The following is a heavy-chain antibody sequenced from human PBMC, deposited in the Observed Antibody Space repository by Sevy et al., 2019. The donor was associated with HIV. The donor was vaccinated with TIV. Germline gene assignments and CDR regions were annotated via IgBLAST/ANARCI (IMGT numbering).Heavy chain of an antibody. CDR3: ARGGPNQHQLDYFDY. J-gene: IGHJ4*02. Sequence: TLSLTCTVSGVSISPYYWAWIRQPPGKGLECIGFSGSSNYNPSLKSRVTTSVDTSKNQFSLKLSSVTAADTAIYYCARGGPNQHQLDYFDYWGQGTLVTVSS. CDR2: SGSS. D-gene: IGHD2-2*01. CDR1: GVSISPYY. V-gene: IGHV4-59*01.